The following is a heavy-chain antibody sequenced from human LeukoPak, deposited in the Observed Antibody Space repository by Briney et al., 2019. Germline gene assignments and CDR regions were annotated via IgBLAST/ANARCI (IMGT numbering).Heavy chain of an antibody. CDR1: GFTFSSYS. Sequence: PGGSLRLSCAASGFTFSSYSMNWVRQAPGKGLEWVSYISSSSSTIYYADSVKGRFTISRDNAKNSLYLQMNSLRAEDTAVYYCARDVGSSWDTEYFQHWGQGTLVTVSS. V-gene: IGHV3-48*04. J-gene: IGHJ1*01. D-gene: IGHD6-13*01. CDR3: ARDVGSSWDTEYFQH. CDR2: ISSSSSTI.